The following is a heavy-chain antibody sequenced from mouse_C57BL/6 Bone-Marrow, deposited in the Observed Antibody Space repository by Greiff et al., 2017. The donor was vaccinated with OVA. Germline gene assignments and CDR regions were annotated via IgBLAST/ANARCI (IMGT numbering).Heavy chain of an antibody. V-gene: IGHV3-5*01. Sequence: DVMLVASGPGLVKPSQTVFLTCTVTGISITTGNYRWSWIRQFPGNKLEWIGYIYYSGTITYNPSLTSRTTITRDTPKNQFFLEMNSLTAEDTATYYCARVRSYAMDYWGQGTSVTVSS. D-gene: IGHD1-1*01. J-gene: IGHJ4*01. CDR3: ARVRSYAMDY. CDR2: IYYSGTI. CDR1: GISITTGNYR.